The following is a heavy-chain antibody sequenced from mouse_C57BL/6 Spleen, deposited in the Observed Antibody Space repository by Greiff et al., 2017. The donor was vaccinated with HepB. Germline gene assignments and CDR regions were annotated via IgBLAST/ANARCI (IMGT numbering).Heavy chain of an antibody. CDR1: GYAFSSSW. V-gene: IGHV1-82*01. Sequence: VQLQQSGPELVKPGASVKISCKASGYAFSSSWMNWVKQRPGKGLEWIGRIYPGDGDTNYNGKFKGKATLTADKSSSTAYMQLSSLTSEDSAVYFCARHYYGSSYEGYYYAMDYWGQGTSVTVSS. CDR3: ARHYYGSSYEGYYYAMDY. D-gene: IGHD1-1*01. J-gene: IGHJ4*01. CDR2: IYPGDGDT.